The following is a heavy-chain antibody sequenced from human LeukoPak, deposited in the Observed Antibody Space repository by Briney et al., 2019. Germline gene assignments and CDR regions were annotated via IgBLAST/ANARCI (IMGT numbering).Heavy chain of an antibody. J-gene: IGHJ3*02. CDR1: GFTFSSFS. D-gene: IGHD3-22*01. V-gene: IGHV3-48*01. Sequence: GGSLRLSCVASGFTFSSFSMNWVRQAPGKGLEWVSYISSSRSTIYYADSVKGRFTISRDNAKDSLYLQMNSLRADDTAVYYCARATYYYDSSGYEDAFDIWGQGTMVTVSS. CDR3: ARATYYYDSSGYEDAFDI. CDR2: ISSSRSTI.